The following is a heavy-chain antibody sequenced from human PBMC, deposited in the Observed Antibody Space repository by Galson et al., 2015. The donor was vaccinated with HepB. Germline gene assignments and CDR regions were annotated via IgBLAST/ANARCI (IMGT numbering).Heavy chain of an antibody. CDR3: ARGVSVESGPSGWYGGWFDP. Sequence: SVKVSCKAYGYIFSGYYMHWVRQAPGQGLEWMGWINPNSGSTNYAQKFQGRVTMTRDTSINTAYMELSRLRSDDTAVYYCARGVSVESGPSGWYGGWFDPWGQGALVTVSS. CDR1: GYIFSGYY. V-gene: IGHV1-2*02. D-gene: IGHD6-19*01. J-gene: IGHJ5*02. CDR2: INPNSGST.